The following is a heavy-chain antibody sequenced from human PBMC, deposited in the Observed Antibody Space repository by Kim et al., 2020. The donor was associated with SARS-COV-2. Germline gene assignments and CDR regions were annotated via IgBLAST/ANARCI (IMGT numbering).Heavy chain of an antibody. CDR3: TRSTPMAVAGTTHDY. V-gene: IGHV3-49*02. J-gene: IGHJ4*02. Sequence: ASVEGRFTISKDESKSIDYLQMNRLKTEDTAVYYCTRSTPMAVAGTTHDYWGQGTLVTVSS. D-gene: IGHD6-19*01.